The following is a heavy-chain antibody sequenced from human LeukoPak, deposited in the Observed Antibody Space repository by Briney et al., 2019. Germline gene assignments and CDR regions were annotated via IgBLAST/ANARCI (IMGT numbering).Heavy chain of an antibody. CDR3: AREQVAASDYYYYGMDV. CDR2: IYYSGST. J-gene: IGHJ6*02. CDR1: GGSISSGDYY. Sequence: SETLSLTCTVSGGSISSGDYYWSWIRQPPGKGLEWLGYIYYSGSTYYNPSLKSRVTISLDTSKNQFSLKLSSVTAADTAVYYCAREQVAASDYYYYGMDVWGQGTTVTVSS. V-gene: IGHV4-30-4*01. D-gene: IGHD2-15*01.